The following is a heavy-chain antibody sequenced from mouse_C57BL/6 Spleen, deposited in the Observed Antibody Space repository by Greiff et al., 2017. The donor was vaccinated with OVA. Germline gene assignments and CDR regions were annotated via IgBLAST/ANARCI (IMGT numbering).Heavy chain of an antibody. CDR2: IWRGGSK. Sequence: QVQLKESGPGLVQPSQSLSITCTASGFSLTSYGVHWVRQSPGKGLEWLGVIWRGGSKDYNAAFMSSLSITKDNSKSQVYFKMNSLQADDTAIYYGAKSPDSSGYGDAMDDWGQGTSVTVSS. J-gene: IGHJ4*01. CDR3: AKSPDSSGYGDAMDD. D-gene: IGHD3-2*02. CDR1: GFSLTSYG. V-gene: IGHV2-5*01.